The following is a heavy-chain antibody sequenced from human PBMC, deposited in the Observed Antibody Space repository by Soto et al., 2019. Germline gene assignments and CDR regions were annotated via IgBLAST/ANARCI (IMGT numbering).Heavy chain of an antibody. CDR3: VGEEAXGSSGLTYHYYYNGMDV. CDR2: VTTSGDTM. Sequence: PGGSLRLSCVASGFTFSRYNMHWVRQAPGKGLEWVAYVTTSGDTMFYADSVEGRFAISRDVAKNSVHLQMNSLGDEDTAVYYCVGEEAXGSSGLTYHYYYNGMDVWGQGTTVTVSS. D-gene: IGHD3-10*01. CDR1: GFTFSRYN. V-gene: IGHV3-48*02. J-gene: IGHJ6*02.